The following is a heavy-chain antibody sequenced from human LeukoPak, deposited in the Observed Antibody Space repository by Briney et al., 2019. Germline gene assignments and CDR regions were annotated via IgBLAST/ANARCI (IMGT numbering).Heavy chain of an antibody. CDR3: ARAAARTTAFKFRF. CDR1: GGSISSYY. D-gene: IGHD2/OR15-2a*01. J-gene: IGHJ3*01. Sequence: SETLSLTCTVSGGSISSYYWSWIRQPPGKGLEWIGYIYYSGSTNHNPSLKSRVTMSVDTSKNQFSLKLSSVTAADTAVYYCARAAARTTAFKFRFWGQGTMVTVSS. CDR2: IYYSGST. V-gene: IGHV4-59*12.